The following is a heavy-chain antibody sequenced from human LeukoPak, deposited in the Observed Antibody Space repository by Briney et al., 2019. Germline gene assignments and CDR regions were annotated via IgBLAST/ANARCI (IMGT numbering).Heavy chain of an antibody. Sequence: GGSLRLSCAASGFTVSSNYMSWVRQAPGKGLEWVSVIYSGGSTYYADSVKGRFTISRHNSKNTLYLQMNSLRAEDTAVYYCATGYSYGQYYFDYWGQGTLVTVSS. CDR2: IYSGGST. V-gene: IGHV3-53*04. D-gene: IGHD5-18*01. J-gene: IGHJ4*02. CDR3: ATGYSYGQYYFDY. CDR1: GFTVSSNY.